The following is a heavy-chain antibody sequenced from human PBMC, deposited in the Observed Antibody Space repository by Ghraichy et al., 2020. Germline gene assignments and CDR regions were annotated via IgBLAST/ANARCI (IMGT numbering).Heavy chain of an antibody. D-gene: IGHD1-20*01. J-gene: IGHJ4*02. V-gene: IGHV4-61*01. CDR1: SGSISTSGSISSDY. CDR2: IYYSGRT. CDR3: ARLKAITGTTDYFDY. Sequence: SETLSLTCNVSSGSISTSGSISSDYWSWIRQPPGKGLEWIGYIYYSGRTNYNPSLKSRVTISVDTSKNQFSLKLSSVTAADTAVYYRARLKAITGTTDYFDYWGQGTLVTVSS.